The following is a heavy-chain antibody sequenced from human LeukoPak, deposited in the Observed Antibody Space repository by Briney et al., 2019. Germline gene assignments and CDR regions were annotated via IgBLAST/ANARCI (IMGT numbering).Heavy chain of an antibody. D-gene: IGHD3-10*01. Sequence: ASVKVSCKASGYAFTGYYMHWVRQAPGQGLEWMGWINPNSGDTNYAQKFQGRVTMTRDTPIRTGYMELSRLRSDDTAVYYCATEGYYGSGTYSPPEFWGQGTLVTVSS. V-gene: IGHV1-2*02. J-gene: IGHJ4*02. CDR3: ATEGYYGSGTYSPPEF. CDR2: INPNSGDT. CDR1: GYAFTGYY.